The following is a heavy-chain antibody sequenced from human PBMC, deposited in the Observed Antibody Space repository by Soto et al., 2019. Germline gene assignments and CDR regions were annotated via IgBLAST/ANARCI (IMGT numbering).Heavy chain of an antibody. CDR3: TTGLSSGYYNFDY. Sequence: EVQLVESGGGLVKPGGSLRLSCAASGFTFSNAWMSWVRQAPGKGLEWVGRIKRKSDGGTTDYAAPVKGRFTISRDDSKNTLYLQMNSLKTEDTALYYCTTGLSSGYYNFDYWGQGTPVTVSS. CDR2: IKRKSDGGTT. V-gene: IGHV3-15*01. D-gene: IGHD3-22*01. J-gene: IGHJ4*02. CDR1: GFTFSNAW.